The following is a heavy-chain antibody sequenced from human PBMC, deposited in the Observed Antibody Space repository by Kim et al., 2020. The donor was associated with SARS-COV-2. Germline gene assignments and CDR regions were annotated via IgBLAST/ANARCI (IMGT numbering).Heavy chain of an antibody. J-gene: IGHJ4*02. CDR3: ARQTSHYDFDY. V-gene: IGHV4-59*08. Sequence: TTYNPSLASRVSISLDTSKQQFSLRLTSVTASDTAVYFCARQTSHYDFDYWGQGTLVTVSS. D-gene: IGHD3-3*01. CDR2: T.